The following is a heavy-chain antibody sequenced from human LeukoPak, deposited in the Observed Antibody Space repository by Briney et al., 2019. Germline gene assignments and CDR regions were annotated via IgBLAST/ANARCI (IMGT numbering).Heavy chain of an antibody. CDR1: GYSFTSYW. CDR3: ARRFWQTVSSDYNILTGYYRATYYYYYMDV. D-gene: IGHD3-9*01. CDR2: IYPGDSDT. V-gene: IGHV5-51*01. Sequence: PGESLKISCKGSGYSFTSYWIGWVRQMPGKGLEWMGIIYPGDSDTRYSPSFQGQVTISADKSISTAYLQWSSLKASDTAMYYCARRFWQTVSSDYNILTGYYRATYYYYYMDVWGKGTTVTVSS. J-gene: IGHJ6*03.